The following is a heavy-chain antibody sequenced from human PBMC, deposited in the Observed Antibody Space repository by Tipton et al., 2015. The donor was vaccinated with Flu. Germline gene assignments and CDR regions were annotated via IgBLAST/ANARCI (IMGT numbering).Heavy chain of an antibody. J-gene: IGHJ4*02. Sequence: TLSLTCGVSGYSISSSYYWGWIRQPPGKGLEWIGSIYHSGSTDYNPSLRSRVTMSVDTSKNQFSLNLSSVTAADTAVYYCARGPSGYSYGSYDYWGQGTLVNVSS. V-gene: IGHV4-38-2*01. CDR2: IYHSGST. CDR3: ARGPSGYSYGSYDY. D-gene: IGHD5-18*01. CDR1: GYSISSSYY.